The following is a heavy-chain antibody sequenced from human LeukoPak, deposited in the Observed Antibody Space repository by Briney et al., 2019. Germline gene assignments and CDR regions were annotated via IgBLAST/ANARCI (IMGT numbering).Heavy chain of an antibody. CDR1: GGSLISSSYY. V-gene: IGHV4-39*01. CDR2: IYSSGNP. D-gene: IGHD3-10*01. J-gene: IGHJ4*02. CDR3: ARHENGDNYFDN. Sequence: PPQTLSLTCTVSGGSLISSSYYWGCIRQPPGGGVEWRGNIYSSGNPNYNPSLKSRVTISVDTSKNQFSLKLSSVTAADTAVYYCARHENGDNYFDNWGQGTLVSVSA.